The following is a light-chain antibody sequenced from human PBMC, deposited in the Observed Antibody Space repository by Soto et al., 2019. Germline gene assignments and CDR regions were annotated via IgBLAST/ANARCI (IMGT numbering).Light chain of an antibody. CDR3: HNYET. J-gene: IGKJ1*01. V-gene: IGKV3-20*01. CDR2: GAS. Sequence: EIMFTQSPCTLSLSHGERATLSCRASQSITTNYLAWYQQKPGQAPRLLMYGASIRAAGVPDRFSGSGSGTEFTLTISRLEPEDFTVYYCHNYETSGQGAKVDIK. CDR1: QSITTNY.